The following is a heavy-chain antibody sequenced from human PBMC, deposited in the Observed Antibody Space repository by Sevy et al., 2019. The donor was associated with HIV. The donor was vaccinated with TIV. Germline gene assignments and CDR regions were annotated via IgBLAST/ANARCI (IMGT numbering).Heavy chain of an antibody. CDR2: ISGSGVST. CDR1: GFTLNNYA. J-gene: IGHJ4*02. Sequence: GGSLRLSCAASGFTLNNYAMNWVRQAPGKGLEWVSGISGSGVSTYYADSVKGRFTISRDNSKNTLYLQMNSLRAEDTAVYYCAKDSYFDNTLFDYWGQRTLVTGSS. V-gene: IGHV3-23*01. D-gene: IGHD3-22*01. CDR3: AKDSYFDNTLFDY.